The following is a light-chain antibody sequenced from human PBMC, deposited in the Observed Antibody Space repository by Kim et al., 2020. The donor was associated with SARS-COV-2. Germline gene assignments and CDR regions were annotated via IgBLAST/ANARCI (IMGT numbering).Light chain of an antibody. J-gene: IGLJ2*01. V-gene: IGLV3-21*04. Sequence: APRSMAWITCGGDRIGSKSVKWYQQKPGQAPVLVIYNDSDRPSGIPERFSGSNFGDTATLTISRVAAGDEADYYCQVWDSDSDHWVFGGGTKLTVL. CDR2: NDS. CDR3: QVWDSDSDHWV. CDR1: RIGSKS.